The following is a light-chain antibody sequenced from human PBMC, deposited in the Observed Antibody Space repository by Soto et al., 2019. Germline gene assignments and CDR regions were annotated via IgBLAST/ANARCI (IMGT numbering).Light chain of an antibody. V-gene: IGKV3-20*01. CDR3: QLYDSSSYT. CDR1: QSITSSY. CDR2: GAS. J-gene: IGKJ2*01. Sequence: EIVLTQSPVTLSLSPGERATLSCRASQSITSSYLAWYQQKPGQAPRLLIYGASRRATDIPDRFSGSGSGTDFTLTISRLEPEDFAVYYCQLYDSSSYTFGQGTKVDIK.